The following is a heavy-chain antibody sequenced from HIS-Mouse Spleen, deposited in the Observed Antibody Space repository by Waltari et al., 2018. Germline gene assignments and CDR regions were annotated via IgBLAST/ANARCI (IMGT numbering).Heavy chain of an antibody. CDR1: GYTFTSDD. J-gene: IGHJ5*02. V-gene: IGHV1-8*01. CDR2: MNPNSGNT. Sequence: QVQLVQSGAEVKKPGASVKVSCKASGYTFTSDDINWVRPATGPGLEWMGWMNPNSGNTGYAQKFQGRVTMTRNTSISTAYMELSSLRSEDTAVYYCARIGSHRRGYSYGYWFDPWGQGTLVTVSS. CDR3: ARIGSHRRGYSYGYWFDP. D-gene: IGHD5-18*01.